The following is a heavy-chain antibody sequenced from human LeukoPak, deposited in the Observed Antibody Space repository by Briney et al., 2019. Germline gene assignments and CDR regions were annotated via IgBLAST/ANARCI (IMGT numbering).Heavy chain of an antibody. Sequence: PSETLSLTCTVSGGSISTFYWSWIRQRPGKGLEWIGYIYYSGTTNYNPSLKSRVTISVDTSRNQFSLKLSSVTAADTAVYYCARGRLGGSGSYYNVLDYWGQGTLVTVSS. J-gene: IGHJ4*02. D-gene: IGHD3-10*01. CDR1: GGSISTFY. V-gene: IGHV4-59*01. CDR2: IYYSGTT. CDR3: ARGRLGGSGSYYNVLDY.